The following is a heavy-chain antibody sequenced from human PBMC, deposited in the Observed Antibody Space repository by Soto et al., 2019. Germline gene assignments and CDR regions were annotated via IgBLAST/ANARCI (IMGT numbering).Heavy chain of an antibody. CDR3: GRVGGDYGIKGALDV. J-gene: IGHJ3*01. CDR1: GYTFTIYG. D-gene: IGHD3-16*01. V-gene: IGHV1-18*01. Sequence: ASVKVSCKDSGYTFTIYGISWVRQAPGQGLEWMGWISAYNGNTNYAQKLQGRVTMTTDTSTSTAYMELRSLRSDDTAGYYRGRVGGDYGIKGALDVWGKGTMVTVSS. CDR2: ISAYNGNT.